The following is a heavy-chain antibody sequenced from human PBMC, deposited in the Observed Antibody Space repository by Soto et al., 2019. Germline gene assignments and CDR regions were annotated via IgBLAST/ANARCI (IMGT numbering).Heavy chain of an antibody. J-gene: IGHJ3*02. D-gene: IGHD6-19*01. CDR3: AAAGYSTGWYGPGAFDI. CDR2: ITSGSSYI. CDR1: GFTFSSSS. Sequence: EVQLVESGGGLVKPGGSLRLSCAASGFTFSSSSMNWVRQAPGKGLEWVSSITSGSSYIYYADSVKGRFTISRDNAKSSLYLQMSGLGAEETAIYYCAAAGYSTGWYGPGAFDIWGQGRMVTVSS. V-gene: IGHV3-21*01.